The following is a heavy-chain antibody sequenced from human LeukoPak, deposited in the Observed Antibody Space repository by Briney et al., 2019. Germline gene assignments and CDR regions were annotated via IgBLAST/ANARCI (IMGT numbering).Heavy chain of an antibody. D-gene: IGHD5-18*01. V-gene: IGHV1-18*01. CDR3: ASGYSYGYYFDY. J-gene: IGHJ4*02. Sequence: ASVKVSCKASGYTFTSYGISRVRQAPGQGLEWMGWISAYNGNTNYAQKLQGRVTMTTDTSTSTAYMELRSLRSDDTAVYYCASGYSYGYYFDYWGQGTLVTVSS. CDR1: GYTFTSYG. CDR2: ISAYNGNT.